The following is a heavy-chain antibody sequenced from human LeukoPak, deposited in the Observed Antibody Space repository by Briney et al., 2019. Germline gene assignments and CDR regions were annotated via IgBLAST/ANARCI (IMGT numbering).Heavy chain of an antibody. J-gene: IGHJ5*02. CDR1: GYTFTSYG. D-gene: IGHD3-22*01. CDR2: MNPNSGNT. Sequence: ASVKVSCKASGYTFTSYGISWVRQATGQGLEWMGWMNPNSGNTGYAQKFQGRVTMTRNTSISTAYMELSSLRSEDTAVYYCARGERHYDSSGQAVTWLDPWGQGTLVTVSS. V-gene: IGHV1-8*02. CDR3: ARGERHYDSSGQAVTWLDP.